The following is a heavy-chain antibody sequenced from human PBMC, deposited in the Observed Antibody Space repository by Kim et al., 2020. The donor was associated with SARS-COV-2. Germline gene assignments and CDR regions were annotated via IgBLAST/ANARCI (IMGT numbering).Heavy chain of an antibody. CDR3: AKGALRAFDI. CDR2: SI. J-gene: IGHJ3*02. Sequence: SIGYADSVKGRFTISRDNAKNSLYLQMNSLRAEDTALYYCAKGALRAFDIWGQGTMVTVSS. V-gene: IGHV3-9*01.